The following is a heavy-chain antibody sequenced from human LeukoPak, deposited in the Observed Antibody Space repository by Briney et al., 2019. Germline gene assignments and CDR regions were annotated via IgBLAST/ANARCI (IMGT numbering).Heavy chain of an antibody. Sequence: GGSLRLSCAASGFTFSSYSMNWVRQAPGKGLEWVSSISSSSSYIYYADSVKGRFTISRDNAKNSLYLQMNSLRAEDTAVYYCARGRYYGSGSPIALDYWGQGTLVTVSS. CDR1: GFTFSSYS. J-gene: IGHJ4*02. CDR2: ISSSSSYI. CDR3: ARGRYYGSGSPIALDY. V-gene: IGHV3-21*01. D-gene: IGHD3-10*01.